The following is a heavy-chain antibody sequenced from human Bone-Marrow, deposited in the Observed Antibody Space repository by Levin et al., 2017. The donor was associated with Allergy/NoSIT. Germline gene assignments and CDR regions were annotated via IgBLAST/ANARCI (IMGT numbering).Heavy chain of an antibody. J-gene: IGHJ3*02. D-gene: IGHD6-19*01. Sequence: PGGSLRLSCAISGFRFSNFWMSWVRQAPGKGLEWVASIKQDAFEKYHADSVKGRFTISRDNAKNSLYLQMDSLRVEDTAVYYCARVDRKYSSGWAAFDIWGQGTMVTVSS. CDR1: GFRFSNFW. CDR2: IKQDAFEK. V-gene: IGHV3-7*01. CDR3: ARVDRKYSSGWAAFDI.